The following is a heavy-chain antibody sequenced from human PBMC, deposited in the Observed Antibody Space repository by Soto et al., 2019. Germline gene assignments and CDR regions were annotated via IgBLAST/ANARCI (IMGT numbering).Heavy chain of an antibody. CDR2: IIPIFGTA. D-gene: IGHD6-6*01. CDR1: GGTFSSYA. J-gene: IGHJ4*02. CDR3: ACALSTIAARPGSDY. V-gene: IGHV1-69*13. Sequence: ASVKVSCKASGGTFSSYAISWVRQAPGQGLEWMGGIIPIFGTANYAQKFQGRVTITADESTSTAYMELSSLRSEDTAVYYCACALSTIAARPGSDYWGQGTLVTVSS.